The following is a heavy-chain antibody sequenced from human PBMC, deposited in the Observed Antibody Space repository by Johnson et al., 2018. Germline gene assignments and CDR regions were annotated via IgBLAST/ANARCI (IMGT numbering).Heavy chain of an antibody. V-gene: IGHV3-33*01. D-gene: IGHD3-10*02. J-gene: IGHJ4*02. Sequence: QVQLVESGGGVVQPGRSLRLSCAASGFTFSSYGMHWVRQAPGKGLAWVAIIWYDGSNKYYADPVKGRITISRENSQDTLYLQMNSLRAEDTAVYYCARESDMLGGQGTLVTVSS. CDR1: GFTFSSYG. CDR2: IWYDGSNK. CDR3: ARESDML.